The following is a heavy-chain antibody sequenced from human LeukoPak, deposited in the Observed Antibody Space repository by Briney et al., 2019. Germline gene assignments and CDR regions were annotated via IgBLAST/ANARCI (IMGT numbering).Heavy chain of an antibody. V-gene: IGHV3-21*01. CDR2: ISSTSSYI. D-gene: IGHD4-17*01. CDR3: ARGGRTVTTVFDY. CDR1: GFTFRRFTFSTYN. J-gene: IGHJ4*02. Sequence: PGGSLRLSCAASGFTFRRFTFSTYNINWVRQAPGKGLEWVSSISSTSSYIHYADSVKGRFTISRDNAKNSLYLQMNSLRTEDTAVYYCARGGRTVTTVFDYWGQGTLVTVSS.